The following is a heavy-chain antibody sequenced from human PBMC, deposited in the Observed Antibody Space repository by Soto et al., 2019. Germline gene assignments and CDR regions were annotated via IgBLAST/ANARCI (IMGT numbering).Heavy chain of an antibody. D-gene: IGHD3-10*01. J-gene: IGHJ6*02. CDR3: ASTISMVRGHGMDV. CDR1: GFTLSGYW. V-gene: IGHV3-74*01. Sequence: EVQLVESGGGLVQPGGSLRLSCAASGFTLSGYWMHWVRQAPGKGLVWVSRIISDGSDTSYAEDVKGRFTISRDNAKNTLDLQMSSLRAEDTAVYYCASTISMVRGHGMDVWGQGTTVTVSS. CDR2: IISDGSDT.